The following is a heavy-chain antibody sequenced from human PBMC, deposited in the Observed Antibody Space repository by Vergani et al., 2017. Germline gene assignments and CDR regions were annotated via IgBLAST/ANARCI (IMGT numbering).Heavy chain of an antibody. CDR1: GFTFSSYS. J-gene: IGHJ4*02. CDR2: ISSSSSTI. CDR3: ARVYCSSTSGGKAG. Sequence: EVQLVESGGGLVQPGGSLRLSCAASGFTFSSYSMNWVRQAPGKGLEWVSYISSSSSTIYYADSVKGRFTISRDNAKNTLYLQMNSLRAEDTAVYYCARVYCSSTSGGKAGWGQGSLVTVSS. V-gene: IGHV3-48*01. D-gene: IGHD2-2*01.